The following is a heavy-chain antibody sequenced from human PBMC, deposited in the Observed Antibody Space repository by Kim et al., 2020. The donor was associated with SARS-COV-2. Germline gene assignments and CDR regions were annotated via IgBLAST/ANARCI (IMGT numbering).Heavy chain of an antibody. CDR2: MNPNSGKT. V-gene: IGHV1-8*01. CDR1: GYTFTSYD. CDR3: ARGPRRVFGVVVVGATGNFDY. Sequence: ASVKVSCKASGYTFTSYDINWVRQATGQGLEWMGWMNPNSGKTGYAQKFQGRVTMTRNTSISTAYMELSSLRSEDTAVYYCARGPRRVFGVVVVGATGNFDYWGQGSLVTVSS. D-gene: IGHD2-15*01. J-gene: IGHJ4*02.